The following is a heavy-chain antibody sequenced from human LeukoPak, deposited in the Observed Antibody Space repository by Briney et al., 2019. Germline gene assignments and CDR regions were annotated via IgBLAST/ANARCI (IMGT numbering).Heavy chain of an antibody. J-gene: IGHJ4*02. CDR2: ISGSGGST. Sequence: GGSLRLSCAASGFTFSSYAMSWVRQAPGKGLEWVSAISGSGGSTYYADSVKGWFTISRDNSKNTLYLQMNSLRAEDTAVYYCAKGFSSTTPRGYFDYWGQGTLVTVSS. CDR1: GFTFSSYA. V-gene: IGHV3-23*01. D-gene: IGHD2-2*01. CDR3: AKGFSSTTPRGYFDY.